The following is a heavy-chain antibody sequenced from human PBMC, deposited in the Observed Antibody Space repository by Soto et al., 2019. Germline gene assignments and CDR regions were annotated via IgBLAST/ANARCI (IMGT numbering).Heavy chain of an antibody. CDR3: ARVWGGAFEI. CDR2: IYHIGST. D-gene: IGHD3-10*01. V-gene: IGHV4-4*02. Sequence: SETLSLTCAVSGGSVSSTNWWSWVRQSPGRGLEWIGDIYHIGSTNYNPSIRGRLTISVDKSKNQFSLKLSSVTAADTAVYYCARVWGGAFEIWGQGTMVT. J-gene: IGHJ3*02. CDR1: GGSVSSTNW.